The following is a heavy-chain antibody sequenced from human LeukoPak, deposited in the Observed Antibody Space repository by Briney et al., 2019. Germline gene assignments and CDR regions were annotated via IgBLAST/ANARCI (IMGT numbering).Heavy chain of an antibody. D-gene: IGHD3-9*01. CDR3: ARTSDGWAGILTAPEEHWYFDL. V-gene: IGHV5-51*01. Sequence: GESLKISCKSSGYSYTSYWIGWVRQMPGKGLEWMGIIYPGDSDTRYSPSFQGQVTISADKSISTAYLQWSSLKASDTAMYYCARTSDGWAGILTAPEEHWYFDLWGRGTLVTVSS. CDR1: GYSYTSYW. J-gene: IGHJ2*01. CDR2: IYPGDSDT.